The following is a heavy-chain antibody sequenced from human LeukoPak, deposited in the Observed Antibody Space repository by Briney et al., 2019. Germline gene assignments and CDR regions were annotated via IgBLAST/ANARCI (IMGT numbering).Heavy chain of an antibody. V-gene: IGHV1-18*01. J-gene: IGHJ4*02. CDR1: GGTFSSYA. Sequence: GSSVKVSCKASGGTFSSYAISWVRQAPGQGLEWMGWISAYNGNTNYAQKLQGRVTMTTDTSTSTAYMELRSLRSDDTAVYYCARSDFPMTTVTTCLDYWGQGTLVTVSS. D-gene: IGHD4-11*01. CDR2: ISAYNGNT. CDR3: ARSDFPMTTVTTCLDY.